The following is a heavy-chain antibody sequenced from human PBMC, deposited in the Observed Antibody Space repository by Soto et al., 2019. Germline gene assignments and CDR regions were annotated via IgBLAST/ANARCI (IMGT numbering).Heavy chain of an antibody. Sequence: QVQLVQSGAEVKKPGASVKVSCKASGYTFTSYDINWVRQATGQGLEWMGWMNPNSGNTGYAQKFQGRVTMTRNTSISTAYMELSSLRSEDTAVYYCARGTSQPRIAAAGIYWFDPWGQGTLVTVSS. CDR1: GYTFTSYD. D-gene: IGHD6-13*01. CDR2: MNPNSGNT. V-gene: IGHV1-8*01. J-gene: IGHJ5*02. CDR3: ARGTSQPRIAAAGIYWFDP.